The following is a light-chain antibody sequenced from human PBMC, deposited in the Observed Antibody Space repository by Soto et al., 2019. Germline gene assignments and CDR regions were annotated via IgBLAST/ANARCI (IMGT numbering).Light chain of an antibody. CDR1: QSVSSN. CDR3: HQRSSWPIT. J-gene: IGKJ5*01. CDR2: GAS. Sequence: EIVMTQSPATLSVSPGERATLSCRASQSVSSNLAWYQQKPGQAPRLLIYGASTRATGIPARFSGSGSGTDFTLTISSLEPEDFAVYYCHQRSSWPITFGQGTRLEI. V-gene: IGKV3-15*01.